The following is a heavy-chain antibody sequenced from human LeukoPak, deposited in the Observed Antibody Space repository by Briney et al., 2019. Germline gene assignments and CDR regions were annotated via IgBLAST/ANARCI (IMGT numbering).Heavy chain of an antibody. CDR3: VRQQLAPP. Sequence: QAGGSLTLSCAASGFAFSKYWMSWVRQAPGKGLEWVANIKEDGSIEDYADSVKGRFTVSRDNAKNSLYLQMNSLRVEDTAVYYCVRQQLAPPWGQGTLVTVSS. D-gene: IGHD6-13*01. V-gene: IGHV3-7*01. CDR2: IKEDGSIE. CDR1: GFAFSKYW. J-gene: IGHJ5*02.